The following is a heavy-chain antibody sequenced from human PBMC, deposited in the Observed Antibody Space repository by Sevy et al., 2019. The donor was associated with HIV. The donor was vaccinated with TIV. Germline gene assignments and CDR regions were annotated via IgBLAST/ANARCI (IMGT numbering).Heavy chain of an antibody. CDR2: ISGSGGST. V-gene: IGHV3-23*01. CDR1: GFTFSSYA. J-gene: IGHJ4*02. CDR3: AKSGGSITMIVVLDY. Sequence: GGSLRLSCAASGFTFSSYAMSWVRQAPGKGLEWVSAISGSGGSTYYADSVKGWFTISRDNSKNTLYLQMNSLRAEDTAVYYCAKSGGSITMIVVLDYWGQGTLVTVSS. D-gene: IGHD3-22*01.